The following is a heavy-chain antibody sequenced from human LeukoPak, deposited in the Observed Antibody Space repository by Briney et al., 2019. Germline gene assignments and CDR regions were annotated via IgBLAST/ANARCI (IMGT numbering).Heavy chain of an antibody. Sequence: PGGSLRLSCAGSEFNFDDYAMHWVRQVAGKGLEWISGISWNSGSIGYADSVEGRFTISRDNTKNFLYLQMKNLGVADTALYFCVRDIRPYSSGLFDFWGQGTQVTVSS. D-gene: IGHD6-19*01. CDR2: ISWNSGSI. CDR3: VRDIRPYSSGLFDF. V-gene: IGHV3-9*01. CDR1: EFNFDDYA. J-gene: IGHJ4*02.